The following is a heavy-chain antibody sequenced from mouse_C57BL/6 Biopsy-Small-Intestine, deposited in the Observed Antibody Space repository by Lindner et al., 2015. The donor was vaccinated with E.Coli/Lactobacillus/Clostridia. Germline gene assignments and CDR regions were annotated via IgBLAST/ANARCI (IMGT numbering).Heavy chain of an antibody. D-gene: IGHD2-4*01. J-gene: IGHJ4*01. CDR1: GYSITYYW. CDR2: IYPGGGYT. Sequence: VQLQESGAELVRPGTSVKMSCKASGYSITYYWIGWAKQRPGHGLEWIGDIYPGGGYTNYNEKFKGKATLTADKSSSTAYMQFSSLTSEDSAIYYCARRRDYADGYAMDYWGQGTSVTVSS. CDR3: ARRRDYADGYAMDY. V-gene: IGHV1-63*01.